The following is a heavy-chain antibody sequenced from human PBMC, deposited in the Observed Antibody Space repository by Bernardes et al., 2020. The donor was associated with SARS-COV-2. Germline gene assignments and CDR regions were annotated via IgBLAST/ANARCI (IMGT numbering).Heavy chain of an antibody. J-gene: IGHJ4*02. CDR2: ISVSDAGT. CDR3: TKDLHPGGNSWLAFDY. V-gene: IGHV3-23*01. D-gene: IGHD6-13*01. Sequence: GSLRLSCAASGFSFSTNGMNWVRQAPGKGLEWVSGISVSDAGTAYADSVKGRFTISRDNSKNTLYLEMNSLRAEDTAVYYCTKDLHPGGNSWLAFDYWGQGTLVTVSS. CDR1: GFSFSTNG.